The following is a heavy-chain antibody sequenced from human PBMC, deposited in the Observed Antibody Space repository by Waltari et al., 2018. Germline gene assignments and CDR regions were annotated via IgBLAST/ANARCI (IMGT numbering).Heavy chain of an antibody. J-gene: IGHJ4*02. Sequence: QVQLVESGGGVVQPGRSLRLSCAASGFTFSSYGMHWVRQAPGKGLEWVAVISYDGSNKYYADSVKGRFTISRDNSKNTLYLQMNSLRAEDTAVYYCAKGAKGYYYDSTYDYWGQGTLVTVSS. D-gene: IGHD3-22*01. CDR1: GFTFSSYG. CDR2: ISYDGSNK. CDR3: AKGAKGYYYDSTYDY. V-gene: IGHV3-30*18.